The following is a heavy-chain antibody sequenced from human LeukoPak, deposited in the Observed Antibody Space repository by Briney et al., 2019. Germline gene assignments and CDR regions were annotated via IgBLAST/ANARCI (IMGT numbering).Heavy chain of an antibody. CDR1: GGSFSGYY. CDR3: ARNQRGDYFDY. V-gene: IGHV4-34*01. D-gene: IGHD1-14*01. CDR2: IKHSGST. Sequence: SETLSLTCAVYGGSFSGYYWSWIRQPPGKGLEWIGEIKHSGSTNYNPSLKSRVTISVATSKNQFSLKLTSVTAADTAVYYCARNQRGDYFDYWGQGTLVTVSS. J-gene: IGHJ4*02.